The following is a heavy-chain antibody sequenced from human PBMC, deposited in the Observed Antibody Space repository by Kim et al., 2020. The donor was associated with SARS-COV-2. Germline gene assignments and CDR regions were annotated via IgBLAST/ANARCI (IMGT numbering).Heavy chain of an antibody. D-gene: IGHD3-3*01. Sequence: GGSLRLSCAASGFTFSSYSMNWVRQAPGKGLEWVSYISSSSSTIYYADSVKGRFTISRDNAKNSLYLQMNSLRDEDTAVYYCARGRRATYYDFWSGSIALDSGDYWGQGTLVTVSS. CDR1: GFTFSSYS. CDR2: ISSSSSTI. CDR3: ARGRRATYYDFWSGSIALDSGDY. J-gene: IGHJ4*02. V-gene: IGHV3-48*02.